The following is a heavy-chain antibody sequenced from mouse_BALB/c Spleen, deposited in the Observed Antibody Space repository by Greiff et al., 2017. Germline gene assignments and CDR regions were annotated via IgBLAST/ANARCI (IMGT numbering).Heavy chain of an antibody. CDR2: ISSGGGNT. J-gene: IGHJ4*01. CDR1: GFTFSSYT. V-gene: IGHV5-9*03. CDR3: ARSDRDAYAMDY. Sequence: EVQVVESGGGLVKPGGSLKLSCAASGFTFSSYTMSWVRQTPEKRLEWVATISSGGGNTYYPDSVKGRFTISRDNAKNNLYLQMSSLRSEDTALYYCARSDRDAYAMDYWGQGTSVTVSS.